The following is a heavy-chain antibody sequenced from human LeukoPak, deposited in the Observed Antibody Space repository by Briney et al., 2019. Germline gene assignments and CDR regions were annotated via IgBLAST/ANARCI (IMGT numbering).Heavy chain of an antibody. CDR1: GESFRGYY. CDR3: ARGYSTVTYNWFDP. D-gene: IGHD4-17*01. V-gene: IGHV4-34*01. Sequence: SETLSLTCAVSGESFRGYYWSWIRQPPGKGLEWIGEINHSGSTNYNPSLKSRVTISGDTSKKQFSLKLNSVTAADPAVYYCARGYSTVTYNWFDPWGQGTLVTVSS. CDR2: INHSGST. J-gene: IGHJ5*02.